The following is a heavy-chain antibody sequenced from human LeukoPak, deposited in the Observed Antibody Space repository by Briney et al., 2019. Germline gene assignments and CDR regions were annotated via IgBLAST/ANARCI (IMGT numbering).Heavy chain of an antibody. CDR2: SNPTSGTT. Sequence: ASVKVSCKASGYTFTGYYLHWVRQAPGQGLEWMGWSNPTSGTTNYAQRSQGRVTMTRDTSISTAYMELSGLRSDDTAVYYCARAEGYCSGGSCYGFDFWGQGTLVTVSS. CDR3: ARAEGYCSGGSCYGFDF. D-gene: IGHD2-15*01. V-gene: IGHV1-2*02. J-gene: IGHJ4*02. CDR1: GYTFTGYY.